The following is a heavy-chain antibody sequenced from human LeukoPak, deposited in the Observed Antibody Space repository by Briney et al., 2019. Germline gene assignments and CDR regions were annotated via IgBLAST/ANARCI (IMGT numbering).Heavy chain of an antibody. CDR3: AKDVVGQQWPENY. CDR1: GFTFSNYA. Sequence: GGSLRLSCAASGFTFSNYAMHWVRQAPGKGLEWMSVISYDGRNKYFADSVKGRFTISRDNSKNTLYLQMNSLRPEDTAVYYCAKDVVGQQWPENYWGQGTLVTVSS. D-gene: IGHD6-19*01. V-gene: IGHV3-30*04. CDR2: ISYDGRNK. J-gene: IGHJ4*02.